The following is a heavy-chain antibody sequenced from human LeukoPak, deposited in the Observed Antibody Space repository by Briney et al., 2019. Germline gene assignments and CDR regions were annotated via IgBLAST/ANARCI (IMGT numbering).Heavy chain of an antibody. D-gene: IGHD1-14*01. CDR3: AAGYDHGDY. Sequence: GRSLRLSCAASGFSFSSYDMHWVRQAPGKGLEWVAVIPYDGGNKYYAESVKGRFTISRDNSKNTLYLQMNSLRTEDTAVYYCAAGYDHGDYWGQGTLVTVSS. V-gene: IGHV3-30*03. J-gene: IGHJ4*02. CDR1: GFSFSSYD. CDR2: IPYDGGNK.